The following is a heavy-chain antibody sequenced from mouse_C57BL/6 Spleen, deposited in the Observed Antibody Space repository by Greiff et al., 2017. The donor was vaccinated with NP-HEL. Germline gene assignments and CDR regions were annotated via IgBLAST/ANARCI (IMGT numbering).Heavy chain of an antibody. V-gene: IGHV1-47*01. Sequence: QVHVKQSGAELVKPGASVKMSCKASGYTFTTYPIEWMKQNHGKSLEWIGNFPPYNDDTKYNEKFKGKATLTVEKSSSTVYLELSRLTSDDSAVYYCARRGRRDAMDYWGQGTSVTVSS. J-gene: IGHJ4*01. CDR3: ARRGRRDAMDY. CDR1: GYTFTTYP. D-gene: IGHD2-12*01. CDR2: FPPYNDDT.